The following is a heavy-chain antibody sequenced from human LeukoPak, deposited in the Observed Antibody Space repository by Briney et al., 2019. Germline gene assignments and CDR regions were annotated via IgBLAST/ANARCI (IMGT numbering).Heavy chain of an antibody. J-gene: IGHJ4*02. CDR1: GYTFTSYG. Sequence: ASVKVSCKASGYTFTSYGISWVRQAPGQGLEWMGRISAYNGNTNYAQKLQGRVTMTTDTSTSTAYMELRSLRSDDTAVYYCARDQYYDFWSGYFSFDYWGQGTLVTVSS. V-gene: IGHV1-18*01. CDR2: ISAYNGNT. D-gene: IGHD3-3*01. CDR3: ARDQYYDFWSGYFSFDY.